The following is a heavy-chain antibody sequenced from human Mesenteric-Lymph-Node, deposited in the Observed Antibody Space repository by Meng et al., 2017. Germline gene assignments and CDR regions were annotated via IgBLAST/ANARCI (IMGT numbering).Heavy chain of an antibody. CDR3: TRRQRLMGATITQPGPFDY. J-gene: IGHJ4*02. CDR2: ISYDGSNK. V-gene: IGHV3-30*01. CDR1: GFTFSDYA. Sequence: GGALRLSCAASGFTFSDYAMNWVRQAPGKGLEWVAIISYDGSNKFYADSVKGQFTISRDNSKNTLYLQMNSLSSEDTAVYYCTRRQRLMGATITQPGPFDYWGQGTLVTVSS. D-gene: IGHD1-26*01.